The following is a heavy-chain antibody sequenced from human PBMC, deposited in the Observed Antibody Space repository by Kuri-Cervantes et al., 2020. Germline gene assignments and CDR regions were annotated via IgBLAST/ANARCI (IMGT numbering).Heavy chain of an antibody. J-gene: IGHJ6*02. V-gene: IGHV4-38-2*02. CDR2: VYHGGNR. Sequence: SETLSLTCNVSGHSVTSAFYWGWIRQPPGKGLEWVGTVYHGGNRYYNPSLESRATIFVDTSTNQVSLKLRSVTAADTAVYYCGKLLSYGMDVWGQGTTVTVSS. CDR3: GKLLSYGMDV. CDR1: GHSVTSAFY.